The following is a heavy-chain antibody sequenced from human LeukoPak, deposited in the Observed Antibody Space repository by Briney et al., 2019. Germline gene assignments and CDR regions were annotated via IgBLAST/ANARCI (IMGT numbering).Heavy chain of an antibody. D-gene: IGHD6-19*01. CDR1: GGSISSSSYY. J-gene: IGHJ6*03. V-gene: IGHV4-39*01. CDR2: IYYSGST. CDR3: ARYPPYSSGWSWHYYMDV. Sequence: SETLSLTCTVSGGSISSSSYYWGWIRRPPGKGLEWIGSIYYSGSTYYNPSLKSRVTISVDTSKNQFSLKLSSVTAADTAVYYCARYPPYSSGWSWHYYMDVWGKGTTVTVSS.